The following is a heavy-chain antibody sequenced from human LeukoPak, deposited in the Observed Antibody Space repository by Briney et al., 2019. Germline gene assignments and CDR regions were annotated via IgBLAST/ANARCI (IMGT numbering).Heavy chain of an antibody. Sequence: SETLSLTCTVSGGSISSSSYYWGWLRQPPGKGLEWIGSIYYSGSTYYNPSLKSRVTISVDTSKNQFSLKLSSVTAADTAVYYCARRPQLGISNWFDPWGQGTLVTVSS. J-gene: IGHJ5*02. CDR3: ARRPQLGISNWFDP. D-gene: IGHD7-27*01. V-gene: IGHV4-39*01. CDR2: IYYSGST. CDR1: GGSISSSSYY.